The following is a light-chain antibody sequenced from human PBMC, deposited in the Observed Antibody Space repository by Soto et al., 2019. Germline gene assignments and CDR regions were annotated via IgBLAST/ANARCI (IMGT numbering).Light chain of an antibody. CDR2: GAS. Sequence: ETVMTQSPATLSVSPGERATLSCRASQTIANNLAWYQHRPGQAPRLLIYGASTRATGIPARFSGSGSGTEFNLTISGMQSEDVAIYDCQQYHNWPPYTFGQGTKLEIK. V-gene: IGKV3-15*01. CDR3: QQYHNWPPYT. CDR1: QTIANN. J-gene: IGKJ2*01.